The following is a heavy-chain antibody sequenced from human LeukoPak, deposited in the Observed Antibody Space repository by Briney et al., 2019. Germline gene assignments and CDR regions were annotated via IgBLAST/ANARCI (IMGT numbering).Heavy chain of an antibody. CDR1: GFIFSTYG. D-gene: IGHD3-16*01. CDR3: ARAVGPFDY. J-gene: IGHJ4*02. Sequence: PGGSLRLSCAASGFIFSTYGMHWVRQDPGKGLEWVAVIWHDGSNKYYADSVKGRFTISRDNSKDTLYLQMNSLRADDTAVYYCARAVGPFDYWGQGTLVTVSS. V-gene: IGHV3-33*01. CDR2: IWHDGSNK.